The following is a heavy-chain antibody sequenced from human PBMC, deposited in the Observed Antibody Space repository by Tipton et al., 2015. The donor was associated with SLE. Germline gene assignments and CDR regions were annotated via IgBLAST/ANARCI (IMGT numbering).Heavy chain of an antibody. J-gene: IGHJ4*02. V-gene: IGHV3-23*01. CDR2: ISGSGGST. CDR3: AKATSPLGYFDY. CDR1: GFNFSSYA. Sequence: SLRLSCAASGFNFSSYAMSWVRQAPGKGLEWVSAISGSGGSTYYADSVKGRFTISRDNSKNTLYLQMNSLRAEDTAVYYCAKATSPLGYFDYWGQGTLVTVSS.